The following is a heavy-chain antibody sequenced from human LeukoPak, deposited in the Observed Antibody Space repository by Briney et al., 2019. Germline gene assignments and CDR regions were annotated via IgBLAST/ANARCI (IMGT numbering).Heavy chain of an antibody. CDR3: ARGRWLPWYFDY. D-gene: IGHD5-24*01. Sequence: SVKVSCKASGGTFSSYAISWVRQAPGQGLEWMGGIIPIFGTVNYAQKFQGRVTITTDESTSTAYMELSSLRSEDTAVCYCARGRWLPWYFDYWGQGTLVTVSS. CDR2: IIPIFGTV. CDR1: GGTFSSYA. J-gene: IGHJ4*02. V-gene: IGHV1-69*05.